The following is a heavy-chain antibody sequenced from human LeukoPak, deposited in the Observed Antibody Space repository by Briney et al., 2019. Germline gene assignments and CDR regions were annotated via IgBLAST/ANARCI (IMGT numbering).Heavy chain of an antibody. CDR2: IKSRADGETI. J-gene: IGHJ4*02. CDR3: STLTSRGLSDS. CDR1: GFTFRNAW. V-gene: IGHV3-15*01. D-gene: IGHD1-20*01. Sequence: GGSLRLSCAASGFTFRNAWMSWVRQAPGKGLEWVGRIKSRADGETIDYAAPVKGRFTFSRDDSKNMLYLQMNSLKSEDTAVYYCSTLTSRGLSDSWGQGTLVTVSS.